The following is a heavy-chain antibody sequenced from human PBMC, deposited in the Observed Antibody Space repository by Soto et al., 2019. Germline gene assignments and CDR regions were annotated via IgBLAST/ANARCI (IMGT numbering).Heavy chain of an antibody. J-gene: IGHJ4*02. Sequence: QVQLVQSGAEVKKPGSSVKVSCKASGGTFSSYTISWVRQAPGQGLEWMGRIIPILGIANYAQKFQGRVTITADKSTRPAYMELSSLRSEDTAVYYCARGGGTKGDYWGQGTLVTVSS. D-gene: IGHD1-1*01. V-gene: IGHV1-69*02. CDR2: IIPILGIA. CDR1: GGTFSSYT. CDR3: ARGGGTKGDY.